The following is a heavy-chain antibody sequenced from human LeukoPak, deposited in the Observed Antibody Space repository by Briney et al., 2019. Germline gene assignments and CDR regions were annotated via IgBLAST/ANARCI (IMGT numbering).Heavy chain of an antibody. D-gene: IGHD3-22*01. J-gene: IGHJ1*01. CDR2: INTNTGNP. CDR3: ARDTPYDSSGYPIPEYFST. V-gene: IGHV7-4-1*02. Sequence: ASVKVSCKASGYTFTSYAMNWVRQAPGQGLEWMGWINTNTGNPTYAQGFTGRFVFSLDTSVSTAYLQISSLKAEDTAVYYCARDTPYDSSGYPIPEYFSTGARAPWSPSPQ. CDR1: GYTFTSYA.